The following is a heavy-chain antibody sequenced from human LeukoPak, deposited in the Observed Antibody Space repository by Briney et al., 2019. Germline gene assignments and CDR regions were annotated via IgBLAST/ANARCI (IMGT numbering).Heavy chain of an antibody. V-gene: IGHV4-59*01. D-gene: IGHD1-20*01. CDR2: IYYSGST. J-gene: IGHJ4*02. Sequence: SETLSLTCTVSGGSISSYYWSWIRQPPGKGLEWIGYIYYSGSTNYNPSLKSRVTISVDTSKNQLSLKLSSVTAADTAVYYCARDDNWHFDYWGQGTLVTVSS. CDR3: ARDDNWHFDY. CDR1: GGSISSYY.